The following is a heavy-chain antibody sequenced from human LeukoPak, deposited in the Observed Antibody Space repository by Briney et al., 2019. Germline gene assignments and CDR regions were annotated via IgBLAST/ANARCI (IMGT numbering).Heavy chain of an antibody. CDR1: GGSLSSYY. Sequence: KPSETLSLTCTVSGGSLSSYYGSWIRRPPGKALEWIGYIYYSGSTNHHPSLKSRVTISVDTSKKQFSLKLSSVTAADTAVYYCARGNTAMVPGYYYYGMDVWGQGTTVTVSS. CDR3: ARGNTAMVPGYYYYGMDV. V-gene: IGHV4-59*01. D-gene: IGHD5-18*01. CDR2: IYYSGST. J-gene: IGHJ6*02.